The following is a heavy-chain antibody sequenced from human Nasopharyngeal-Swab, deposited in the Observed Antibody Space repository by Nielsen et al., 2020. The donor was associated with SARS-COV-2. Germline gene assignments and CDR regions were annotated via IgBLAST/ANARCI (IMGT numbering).Heavy chain of an antibody. J-gene: IGHJ5*02. CDR2: IYYSGST. D-gene: IGHD3-22*01. V-gene: IGHV4-30-4*01. CDR3: ARGVRGIVVVKDWSDP. Sequence: WIRQPPGKGLEWIGYIYYSGSTYYNPSLKSRVTISVDTSKNQFSLKLSSVTAADTAVYYCARGVRGIVVVKDWSDPWGQGTLVTVSS.